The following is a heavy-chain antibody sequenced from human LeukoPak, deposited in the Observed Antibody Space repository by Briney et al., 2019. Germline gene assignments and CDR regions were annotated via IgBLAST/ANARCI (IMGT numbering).Heavy chain of an antibody. CDR1: GYTFTTYG. CDR3: ARETYHDILTGIDY. CDR2: ISTHNGNI. J-gene: IGHJ4*02. V-gene: IGHV1-18*01. D-gene: IGHD3-9*01. Sequence: ASVKVSCKTSGYTFTTYGISWVRQAPGQGLEWMGWISTHNGNIKFAQRFQDRVILTTDTSTSTVYMEMRSLRSDDTAVYYCARETYHDILTGIDYWGQGTLVSVSS.